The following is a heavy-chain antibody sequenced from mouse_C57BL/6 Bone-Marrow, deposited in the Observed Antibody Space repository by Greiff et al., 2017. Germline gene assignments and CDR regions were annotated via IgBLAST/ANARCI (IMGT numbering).Heavy chain of an antibody. CDR1: GFTFTDYY. Sequence: EVKLMESGGGLVQPGGSLSLSCAASGFTFTDYYMSWVRQPPGKALEWLGFIRNKANGYTTEYSASVKGRFTISRDNSQSILYLQMNALRAEDSAKYYGVSLITTVVDDWYFDVWGTGTTVTVSS. D-gene: IGHD1-1*01. J-gene: IGHJ1*03. CDR2: IRNKANGYTT. V-gene: IGHV7-3*01. CDR3: VSLITTVVDDWYFDV.